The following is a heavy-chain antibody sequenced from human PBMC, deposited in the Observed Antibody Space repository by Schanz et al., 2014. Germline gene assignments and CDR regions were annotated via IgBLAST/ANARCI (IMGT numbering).Heavy chain of an antibody. J-gene: IGHJ6*02. V-gene: IGHV1-18*04. D-gene: IGHD3-10*01. Sequence: QVQLVQSGAEVKKPGASVKVSCKASGGTFSTYPINWLRQAPGQGLEWMGRISAYNGNTNYAQKLQGRVTMTTDTSTSTAYMELRNLRSDDTAVYYCARAKRFGDMDVWGQGTTVTVSS. CDR1: GGTFSTYP. CDR2: ISAYNGNT. CDR3: ARAKRFGDMDV.